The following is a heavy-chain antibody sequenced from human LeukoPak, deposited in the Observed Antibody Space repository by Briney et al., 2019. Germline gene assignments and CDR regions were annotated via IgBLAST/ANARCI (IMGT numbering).Heavy chain of an antibody. CDR1: GGSINTYY. CDR2: ISYSGST. Sequence: SETLSLTCTVSGGSINTYYWSWIRQPPGKGLEWIGYISYSGSTKYNPSFESRVTITVDTSKNQFSLKVTSVTAAGTAVYYCAREGYDSKIYYKADYWGQGTLVTVSS. J-gene: IGHJ4*02. V-gene: IGHV4-59*01. CDR3: AREGYDSKIYYKADY. D-gene: IGHD3-22*01.